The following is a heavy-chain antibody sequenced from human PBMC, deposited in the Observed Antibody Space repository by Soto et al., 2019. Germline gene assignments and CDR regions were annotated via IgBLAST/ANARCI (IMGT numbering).Heavy chain of an antibody. Sequence: QVQLVESGGGVVQPGRSLRLSCAASGFTFSSYGMHWVRQAPGKGLEWVAVISYDGSNKYYADSVKGRFTISRDNSKNTLYLQMNSLRAEDTAVYYCAKVPGARREDYWGQGTPVTVSS. J-gene: IGHJ4*02. D-gene: IGHD1-26*01. V-gene: IGHV3-30*18. CDR3: AKVPGARREDY. CDR2: ISYDGSNK. CDR1: GFTFSSYG.